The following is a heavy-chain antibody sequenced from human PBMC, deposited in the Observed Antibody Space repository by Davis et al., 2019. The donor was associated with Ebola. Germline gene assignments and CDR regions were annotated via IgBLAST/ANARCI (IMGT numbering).Heavy chain of an antibody. CDR1: GFTFSDYY. J-gene: IGHJ6*04. D-gene: IGHD2-2*01. V-gene: IGHV3-11*06. Sequence: GSLKISCAASGFTFSDYYMSWIRQAPGKGLERVSYISSSSSYTNYADSVKGRFTISRDNAENSLYLQMNSLRAEDTAVYYCARVRPDIVVVPAAGRLDVWGKGTAVTVSS. CDR3: ARVRPDIVVVPAAGRLDV. CDR2: ISSSSSYT.